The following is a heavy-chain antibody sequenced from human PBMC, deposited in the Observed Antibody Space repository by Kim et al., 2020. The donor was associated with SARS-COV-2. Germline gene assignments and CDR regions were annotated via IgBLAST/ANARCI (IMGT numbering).Heavy chain of an antibody. D-gene: IGHD4-17*01. CDR2: IYSGGST. J-gene: IGHJ6*02. CDR1: GFTVSSNY. CDR3: ARHQHPNTVAYYYYGMDV. V-gene: IGHV3-53*01. Sequence: GGSLRLSCAASGFTVSSNYMSWVRQAPGKGLEWDSVIYSGGSTYYADSVKGRFTISRDNSKNTLYLQMNSLRAEDTAVYYCARHQHPNTVAYYYYGMDVWGQGTTVTVSS.